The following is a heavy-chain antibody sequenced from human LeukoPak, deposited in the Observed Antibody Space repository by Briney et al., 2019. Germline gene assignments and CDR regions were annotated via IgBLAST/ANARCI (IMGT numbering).Heavy chain of an antibody. J-gene: IGHJ6*03. D-gene: IGHD3-10*01. V-gene: IGHV4-59*01. CDR1: GGSISSYY. CDR3: ARRRDRMVRGASDYYYYYMDV. CDR2: IYYSGST. Sequence: SETLSLTCTVSGGSISSYYWSWIRQPPGKGLEWIGYIYYSGSTNYNPSLKSRVTISVDTSKNQFSLKLSSVTAADTAVYYCARRRDRMVRGASDYYYYYMDVWGKGTTVTVSS.